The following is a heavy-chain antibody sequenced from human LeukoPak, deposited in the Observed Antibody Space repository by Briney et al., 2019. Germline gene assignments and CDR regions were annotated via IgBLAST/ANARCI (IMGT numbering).Heavy chain of an antibody. V-gene: IGHV1-69*04. CDR3: ARTTIDDYYDSSGYDY. D-gene: IGHD3-22*01. CDR1: GYTFTSYG. CDR2: IIPIFGIA. J-gene: IGHJ4*02. Sequence: ASVKVSCKASGYTFTSYGISWVRQAPGQGLEWMGRIIPIFGIANYAQKFQGRVTITADKSTSTAYMELSSLRSEDTAVYYCARTTIDDYYDSSGYDYWGQGTLVTVSS.